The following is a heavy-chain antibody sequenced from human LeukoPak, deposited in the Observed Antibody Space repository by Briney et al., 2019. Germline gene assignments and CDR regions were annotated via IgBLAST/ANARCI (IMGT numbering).Heavy chain of an antibody. CDR3: AINGNYDSSGYYYVYDY. V-gene: IGHV4-4*02. CDR2: IYHSGST. J-gene: IGHJ4*02. CDR1: GGSISSSNW. Sequence: PSETLSLTCAVSGGSISSSNWWSWVRQPPGKGLEWIGEIYHSGSTNYNPSLKSRVTISVDKSKNQFSLKLSSVTAADTAVYYCAINGNYDSSGYYYVYDYWGQGTLVTVSS. D-gene: IGHD3-22*01.